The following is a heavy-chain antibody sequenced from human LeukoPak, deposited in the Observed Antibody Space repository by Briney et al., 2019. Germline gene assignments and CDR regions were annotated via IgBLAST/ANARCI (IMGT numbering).Heavy chain of an antibody. V-gene: IGHV1-69*01. CDR2: IIPIFGTA. CDR3: ARQSIPYSSSWYAIGFDP. Sequence: SVKVSCKASGGTFSSYAISWVRQAPGQGLEWMGGIIPIFGTANYAQKFQGRVTTTADESTGTAYMELSSLRSEDTAVYYCARQSIPYSSSWYAIGFDPWGQGTLVTVSS. J-gene: IGHJ5*02. CDR1: GGTFSSYA. D-gene: IGHD6-13*01.